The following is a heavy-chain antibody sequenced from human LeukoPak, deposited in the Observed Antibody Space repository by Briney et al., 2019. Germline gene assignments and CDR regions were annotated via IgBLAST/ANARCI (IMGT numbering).Heavy chain of an antibody. Sequence: ASVKVSCKASGYTFTDYEINWVRQASGQGLEWMGWTNPSSRNRAYAPKFEGRVTMTTDTSTSTAYMELRSLTSEDTAVYHCARNPSRSDTYFDLWGQGTLVTVSS. CDR3: ARNPSRSDTYFDL. CDR1: GYTFTDYE. J-gene: IGHJ4*02. CDR2: TNPSSRNR. D-gene: IGHD5-18*01. V-gene: IGHV1-8*01.